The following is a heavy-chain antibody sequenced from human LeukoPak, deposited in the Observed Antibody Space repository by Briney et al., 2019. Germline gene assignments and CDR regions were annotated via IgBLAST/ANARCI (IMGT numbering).Heavy chain of an antibody. V-gene: IGHV1-69*05. CDR3: ARGKLGIAEGAFDY. CDR2: IIPIFGTA. D-gene: IGHD6-13*01. J-gene: IGHJ4*02. CDR1: GGTFSRYA. Sequence: SVKVSCEACGGTFSRYAVSWVRTAPGQGLAWVGRIIPIFGTAHCARKFHVRATNTTDESTSTAYMELSSLRSEDTAVYYCARGKLGIAEGAFDYWGQGTLVTVSS.